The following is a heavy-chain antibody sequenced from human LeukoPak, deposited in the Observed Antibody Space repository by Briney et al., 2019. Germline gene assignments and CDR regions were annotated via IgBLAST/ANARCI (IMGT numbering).Heavy chain of an antibody. V-gene: IGHV3-7*01. J-gene: IGHJ6*03. CDR3: ARDFNSVASNYYYYYMDV. Sequence: GGSLRLSCAASGFTFSSYWMSWARQAPGKGLEWVANIKQDGSEKYYVDSVKGRFTISRDNAKNSLYLQMNSLRAEDTAVYYCARDFNSVASNYYYYYMDVWGKGTTVTVSS. CDR1: GFTFSSYW. D-gene: IGHD2-15*01. CDR2: IKQDGSEK.